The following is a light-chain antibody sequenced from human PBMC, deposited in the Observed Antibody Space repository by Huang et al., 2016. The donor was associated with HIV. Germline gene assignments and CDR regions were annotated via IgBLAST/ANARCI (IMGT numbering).Light chain of an antibody. CDR2: WAS. CDR3: QQYYHNPLT. Sequence: DIVMNQSPDSLTVSLGERATINCRSSQSLFFSSNKRSYLAWYQKKPGQPPKLVISWASARESGVPDRFSGSGSETHFTLTINSLQAEDVAVYYCQQYYHNPLTFGGGTKVEI. J-gene: IGKJ4*01. CDR1: QSLFFSSNKRSY. V-gene: IGKV4-1*01.